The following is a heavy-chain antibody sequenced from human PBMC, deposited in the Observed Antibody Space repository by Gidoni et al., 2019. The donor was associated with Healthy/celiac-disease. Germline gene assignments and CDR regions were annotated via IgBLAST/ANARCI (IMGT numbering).Heavy chain of an antibody. CDR1: GGSIRSSSYY. CDR3: ARHSRITIFGVVTGPGFDP. J-gene: IGHJ5*02. Sequence: QLQLQESGPGLVKPSETLSLTCTVSGGSIRSSSYYWGWIRQPPGKGLEWIGSIYYSGSTYYNPSLKSRVTISVDTSKNQFSLKLSSVTAADTAVYYCARHSRITIFGVVTGPGFDPWGQGTLVTVSS. CDR2: IYYSGST. V-gene: IGHV4-39*01. D-gene: IGHD3-3*01.